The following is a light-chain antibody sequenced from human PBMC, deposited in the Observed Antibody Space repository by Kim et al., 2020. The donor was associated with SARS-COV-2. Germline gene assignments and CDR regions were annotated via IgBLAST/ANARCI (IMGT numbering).Light chain of an antibody. Sequence: SVEDGLTITCRASQTIDKWFALYQQKPGKAPKLLICKASSLESGVPSRFSGSGSETEFTLPISSLQPDDFATYYCQQFNSYPCTFGKGTKIDIK. J-gene: IGKJ1*01. CDR3: QQFNSYPCT. CDR2: KAS. V-gene: IGKV1-5*03. CDR1: QTIDKW.